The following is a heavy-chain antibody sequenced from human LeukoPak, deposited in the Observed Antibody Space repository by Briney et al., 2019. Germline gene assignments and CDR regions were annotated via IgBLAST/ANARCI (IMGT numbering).Heavy chain of an antibody. CDR1: GGSISNYY. Sequence: SETLSLICTVSGGSISNYYWSWIRQPLGKGLEWIGYIYSSGGTNYNPSLKSRVTISVDTSKNQFSLRLTSVTAADTALYYCASGSLECSSASCNTIYAYFGLDVWGQGTTVTVSS. J-gene: IGHJ6*02. V-gene: IGHV4-59*08. CDR3: ASGSLECSSASCNTIYAYFGLDV. CDR2: IYSSGGT. D-gene: IGHD2-2*01.